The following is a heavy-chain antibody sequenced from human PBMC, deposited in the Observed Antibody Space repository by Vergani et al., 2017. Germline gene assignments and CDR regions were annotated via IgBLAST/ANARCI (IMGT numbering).Heavy chain of an antibody. Sequence: QVPLVQSGAEVKKPGASVKVSCKVSGYTLTELSIHLVRQAPGKGLEWMGGFDPEDGETIYAQKFQGRVTMPDDTSTDTAYMELSSLRSADTAVYYCTTPRLRFYYYYYYVMDVWSQGSSVTVSS. D-gene: IGHD5-12*01. V-gene: IGHV1-24*01. J-gene: IGHJ6*02. CDR2: FDPEDGET. CDR1: GYTLTELS. CDR3: TTPRLRFYYYYYYVMDV.